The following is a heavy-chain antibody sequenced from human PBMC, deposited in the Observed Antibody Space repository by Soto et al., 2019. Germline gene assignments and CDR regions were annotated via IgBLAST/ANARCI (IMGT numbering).Heavy chain of an antibody. V-gene: IGHV4-61*01. CDR2: IYYSGSS. CDR1: GGSVSSPIYY. CDR3: ARDDGNYFDY. Sequence: SETLSLTCTVSGGSVSSPIYYWSWIRQPPGKGLEWIGYIYYSGSSNYNPSLKSRVTISVDTSKNQFSLKLSSVTAADTAVYYCARDDGNYFDYWGQGTLVTVSS. J-gene: IGHJ4*02.